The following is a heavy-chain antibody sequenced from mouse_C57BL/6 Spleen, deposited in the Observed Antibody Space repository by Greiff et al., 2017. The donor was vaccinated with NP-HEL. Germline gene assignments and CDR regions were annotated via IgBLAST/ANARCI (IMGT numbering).Heavy chain of an antibody. V-gene: IGHV5-4*03. D-gene: IGHD2-1*01. J-gene: IGHJ4*01. Sequence: EVMLVESGGGLVKPGGSLKLSCAASGFTFSSYAMSWVRQTPEKRLEWVATISDGGSYTYYPDNVKGRFTISRDNAKNNLYLQMSHLKSEDTAMYDCARGGNYERGYAMDYWGQGTSVTVSS. CDR2: ISDGGSYT. CDR1: GFTFSSYA. CDR3: ARGGNYERGYAMDY.